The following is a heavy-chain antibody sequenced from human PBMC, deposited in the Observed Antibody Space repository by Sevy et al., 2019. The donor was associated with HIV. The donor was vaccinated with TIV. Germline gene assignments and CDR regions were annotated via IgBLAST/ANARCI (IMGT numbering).Heavy chain of an antibody. D-gene: IGHD5-12*01. Sequence: GGSLRLSCTSSGFTFGDYAMSWFRQAPGKGLEWVAFIRRNSHEPYGGTTEYAASGKGRFTISRDDSKSIAYLQMNSLKTEDPAVYYCTRPLATADTPEYFFDYWGQGILVTVSS. CDR1: GFTFGDYA. CDR3: TRPLATADTPEYFFDY. CDR2: IRRNSHEPYGGTT. J-gene: IGHJ4*02. V-gene: IGHV3-49*03.